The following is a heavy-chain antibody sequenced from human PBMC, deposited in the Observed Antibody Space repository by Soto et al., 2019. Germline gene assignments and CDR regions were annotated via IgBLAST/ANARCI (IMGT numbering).Heavy chain of an antibody. CDR3: ASSLRLGPFDI. CDR2: IWYDGSNK. Sequence: PGGSLRLSCAASGFTFSSYGMHWVRQAPGKGLEWVAVIWYDGSNKYYADSVKGRFTISRDNSKNTLYLQMNGLRAEDTAVYYCASSLRLGPFDIWGQGTMVTVSS. D-gene: IGHD3-16*01. CDR1: GFTFSSYG. V-gene: IGHV3-33*01. J-gene: IGHJ3*02.